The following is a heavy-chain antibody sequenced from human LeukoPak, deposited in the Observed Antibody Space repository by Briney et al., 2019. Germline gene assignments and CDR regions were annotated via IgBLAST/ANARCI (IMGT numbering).Heavy chain of an antibody. CDR3: ARDRYYYDSSGYYIFDY. Sequence: NPSETLSLTCTVSGGSISSYYWSWIRQPAGKGLEWIGRIYTSGSTNYNPSLKSRVTMSVDTSKNQFSLKLSSVTAADTAVYYCARDRYYYDSSGYYIFDYWGQGTLVTVSS. CDR2: IYTSGST. J-gene: IGHJ4*02. CDR1: GGSISSYY. V-gene: IGHV4-4*07. D-gene: IGHD3-22*01.